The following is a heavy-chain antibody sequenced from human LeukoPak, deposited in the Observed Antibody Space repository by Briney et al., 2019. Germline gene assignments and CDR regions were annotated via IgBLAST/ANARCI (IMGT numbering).Heavy chain of an antibody. CDR1: GGSISSGGYY. V-gene: IGHV4-31*01. Sequence: SETLSLTCTVSGGSISSGGYYWSWIRQHPGKGLEWIGYIYYSGSTYYNPSLKSQVTISVDTSKNQFSLKLSSVTAADTAVYYCARDQNDFWSGPMDVWGQGTTVTVSS. J-gene: IGHJ6*02. CDR3: ARDQNDFWSGPMDV. D-gene: IGHD3-3*01. CDR2: IYYSGST.